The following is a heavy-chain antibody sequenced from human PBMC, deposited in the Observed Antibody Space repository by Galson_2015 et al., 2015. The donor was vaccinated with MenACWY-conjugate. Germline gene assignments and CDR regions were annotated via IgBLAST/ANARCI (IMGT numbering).Heavy chain of an antibody. CDR3: AKSPRIRSDFDY. Sequence: SLRLSCAASGFTFDNYAMNWVRQAPGKGLEWVSSISSSGGRTFYADSVKGRFTISRDNSKNTLYLQMNSLTADDTAVYYCAKSPRIRSDFDYWGRGPLVTFSS. V-gene: IGHV3-23*01. CDR2: ISSSGGRT. J-gene: IGHJ4*02. D-gene: IGHD4-17*01. CDR1: GFTFDNYA.